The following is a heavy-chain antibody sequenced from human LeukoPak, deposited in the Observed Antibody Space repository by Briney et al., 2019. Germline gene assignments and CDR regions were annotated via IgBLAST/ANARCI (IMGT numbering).Heavy chain of an antibody. V-gene: IGHV3-48*01. J-gene: IGHJ4*02. CDR3: ARDFLEDDY. Sequence: PGGSLRLSCAASGFTFDDYAMHWVRQAPGKGLEWVSYISSSSSTIHYAESVKGRFTISRDNARNSLYLQMNSLRAEDTAVYYCARDFLEDDYWGQGTLVTVSS. D-gene: IGHD3-3*01. CDR2: ISSSSSTI. CDR1: GFTFDDYA.